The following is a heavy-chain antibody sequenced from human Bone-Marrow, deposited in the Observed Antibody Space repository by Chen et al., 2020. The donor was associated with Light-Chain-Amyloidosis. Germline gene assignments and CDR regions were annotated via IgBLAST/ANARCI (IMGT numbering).Heavy chain of an antibody. CDR1: GFTFSSYE. V-gene: IGHV3-48*03. CDR2: ISSSGSTI. D-gene: IGHD3-16*01. Sequence: EVQLVESGGGLVQPGGSLRLSCAASGFTFSSYEMNWVRQAPGKGLEWVSYISSSGSTIYYADSVKGRFTISRDNAENSVYLQMDRLRAEDTAVYYCARGYKFGYYWGQGTLVNVSS. J-gene: IGHJ4*02. CDR3: ARGYKFGYY.